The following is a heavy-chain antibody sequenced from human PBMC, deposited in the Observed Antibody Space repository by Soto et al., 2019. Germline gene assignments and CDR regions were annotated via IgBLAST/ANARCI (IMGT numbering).Heavy chain of an antibody. CDR2: IYHSGST. Sequence: SETLSLTCAVSGGSISSGGYSWSWIRQPPGKGLEWIGYIYHSGSTYYNPSLKSRVTISVDTSKNQFPLKLSSVTAADTAVYYCARGLTDYDSSGYYLDYWGQGTLVTVSS. J-gene: IGHJ4*02. D-gene: IGHD3-22*01. CDR1: GGSISSGGYS. CDR3: ARGLTDYDSSGYYLDY. V-gene: IGHV4-30-2*01.